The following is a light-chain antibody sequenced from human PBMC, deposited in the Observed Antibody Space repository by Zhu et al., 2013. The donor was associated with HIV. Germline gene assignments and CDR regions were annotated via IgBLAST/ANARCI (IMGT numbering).Light chain of an antibody. CDR3: QQYNNVPLT. CDR2: DTS. Sequence: DIQLTQSPSFLSASVGDRVTITCRASQGISSYLAWYQQKPGKPPKLLIYDTSNLNTGVPSRFSGSGSGTDFTFTISSLQPEDIATYYCQQYNNVPLTFGGGTKVEI. V-gene: IGKV1-33*01. J-gene: IGKJ4*01. CDR1: QGISSY.